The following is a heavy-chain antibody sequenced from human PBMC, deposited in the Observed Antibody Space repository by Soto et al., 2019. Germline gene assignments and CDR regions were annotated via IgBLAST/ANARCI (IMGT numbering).Heavy chain of an antibody. J-gene: IGHJ6*02. CDR3: ARGYYDFWCGYFAGYYYYGMDV. V-gene: IGHV3-33*01. CDR2: IWYDGSNK. CDR1: GFTFSSYG. Sequence: SGGSLRLSCAASGFTFSSYGMHWVRQAPGKGLEWVAVIWYDGSNKYYADSVKGRFTISRDNSKNTLYLQMNSLRAEDTAVYYCARGYYDFWCGYFAGYYYYGMDVWGQGTTVTVSS. D-gene: IGHD3-3*01.